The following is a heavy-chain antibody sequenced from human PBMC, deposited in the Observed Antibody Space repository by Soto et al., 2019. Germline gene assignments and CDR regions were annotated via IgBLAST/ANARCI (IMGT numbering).Heavy chain of an antibody. Sequence: EVQLVDSGGGLVQPGGSLKLSCAASGFTFNIAAIHWVRQASGKGLEWVGLIRNKANGYATAYAPSVKGRITVSRDDSKNMAFLEMNSLKTEDTAVYYCARQSVALELDFWGQGTLVTVSS. CDR2: IRNKANGYAT. V-gene: IGHV3-73*01. D-gene: IGHD2-21*01. CDR3: ARQSVALELDF. CDR1: GFTFNIAA. J-gene: IGHJ4*02.